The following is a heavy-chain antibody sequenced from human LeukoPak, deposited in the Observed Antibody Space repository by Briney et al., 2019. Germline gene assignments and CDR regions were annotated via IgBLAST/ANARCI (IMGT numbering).Heavy chain of an antibody. CDR3: ARRGVTMVRGVIPDGFDP. J-gene: IGHJ5*02. V-gene: IGHV4-39*01. CDR1: GGSISSSSYH. CDR2: IYYSGST. D-gene: IGHD3-10*01. Sequence: SKTLSLTCTVSGGSISSSSYHWGWIRQPPGKGLEWIVSIYYSGSTYYNPSRKSRVTISVDTSKNQFSLKLSSVTAADTAVYYCARRGVTMVRGVIPDGFDPWGQGTLVTVSS.